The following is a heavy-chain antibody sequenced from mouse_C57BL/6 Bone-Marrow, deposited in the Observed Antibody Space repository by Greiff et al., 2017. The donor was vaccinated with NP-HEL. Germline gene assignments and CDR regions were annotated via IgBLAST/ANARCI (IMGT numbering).Heavy chain of an antibody. D-gene: IGHD4-1*01. V-gene: IGHV3-6*01. Sequence: VQLKESGPGLVKPSQSLSLTCSVTGYSITSGYYWNWIRQLPGNKLEWMGYISYDGSNNYNPSLKNRISITRDTSKNQFFLKLNSVTTEDTATYYCARDRGLGFAYWGQGTLVTVSA. J-gene: IGHJ3*01. CDR3: ARDRGLGFAY. CDR2: ISYDGSN. CDR1: GYSITSGYY.